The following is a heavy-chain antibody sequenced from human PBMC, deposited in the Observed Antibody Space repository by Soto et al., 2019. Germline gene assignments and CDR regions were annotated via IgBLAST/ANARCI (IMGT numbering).Heavy chain of an antibody. CDR3: ARDPAAIPYGMDV. D-gene: IGHD2-2*02. J-gene: IGHJ6*02. V-gene: IGHV1-18*04. CDR1: WYTLTSYG. CDR2: ISAYNGNT. Sequence: GASEEVVCRASWYTLTSYGNSWVRQAPGQGLEWMGWISAYNGNTNYAQKLQGRVTMTTDTSTSTAYMELRSLRSHDPAVSYCARDPAAIPYGMDVWGQGPTVTVSS.